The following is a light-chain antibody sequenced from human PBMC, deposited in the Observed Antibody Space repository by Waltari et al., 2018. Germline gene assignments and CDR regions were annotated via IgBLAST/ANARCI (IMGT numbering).Light chain of an antibody. CDR2: RAS. J-gene: IGKJ4*01. V-gene: IGKV1-6*02. CDR3: QQGYDFPCT. CDR1: RDIANN. Sequence: IQMTQSPSSLSASIGDTVTITCRASRDIANNLNWYQQQSGKAPKLLIYRASSLQGGVPSRFSGSGSGTDFSLTISSLQPEDFATYYCQQGYDFPCTFGRGTKVEIK.